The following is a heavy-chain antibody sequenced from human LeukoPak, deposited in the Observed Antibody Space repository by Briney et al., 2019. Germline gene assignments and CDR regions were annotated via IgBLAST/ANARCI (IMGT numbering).Heavy chain of an antibody. Sequence: GGSLRLSCAASGFTFNNYAMSWVRQAPGKGLEWVAGITGSGNSINYADSVKGRFTISRDNAKNSLYLQMNSLRAEDTAVYYCARDYYDFWSGYSPFDYWGQGTLVTVSS. J-gene: IGHJ4*02. V-gene: IGHV3-21*01. CDR3: ARDYYDFWSGYSPFDY. CDR2: ITGSGNSI. D-gene: IGHD3-3*01. CDR1: GFTFNNYA.